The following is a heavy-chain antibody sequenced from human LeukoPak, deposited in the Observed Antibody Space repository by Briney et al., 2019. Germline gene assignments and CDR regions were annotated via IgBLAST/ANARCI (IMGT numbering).Heavy chain of an antibody. Sequence: ASVKVSCKASGGTFSSYAISWVRQAPGQGLEWMGRIIPILGIANYAQKFQGRVTITADKSTSTAYMELSSLRSEDTAVYYCARGSSSWYSYFDYWGQGTLVTGSS. J-gene: IGHJ4*02. V-gene: IGHV1-69*04. CDR2: IIPILGIA. CDR1: GGTFSSYA. D-gene: IGHD6-13*01. CDR3: ARGSSSWYSYFDY.